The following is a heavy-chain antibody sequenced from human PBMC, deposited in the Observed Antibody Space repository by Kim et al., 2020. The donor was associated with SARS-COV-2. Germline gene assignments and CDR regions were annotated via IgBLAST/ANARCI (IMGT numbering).Heavy chain of an antibody. J-gene: IGHJ4*02. D-gene: IGHD6-19*01. V-gene: IGHV4-61*01. CDR3: ARAPLIAVAGAGVGLFDY. CDR1: GGSVSSGSYY. CDR2: IYYSGST. Sequence: SETLSLTCTVSGGSVSSGSYYWSWIRQPPGKGLEWIGYIYYSGSTNYNPSLKSRVTISVDTSKNQFSLKLSSVTAADTAVYYCARAPLIAVAGAGVGLFDYWGQGTLVTVSS.